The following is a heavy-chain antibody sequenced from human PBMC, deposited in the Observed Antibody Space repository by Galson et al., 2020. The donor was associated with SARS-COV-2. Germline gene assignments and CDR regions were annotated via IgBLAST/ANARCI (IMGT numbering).Heavy chain of an antibody. Sequence: ASVKVSCKASRYTFTSYGISWVRQAPGQGLEWMGWISAYNGNTNYAQKLQGRVTMTTHTSTSTAYMGLRSLRSDETAVYYCAREGVGYCSSTSCAHFDYYYYGMDVWGQGITVTVSS. CDR3: AREGVGYCSSTSCAHFDYYYYGMDV. CDR1: RYTFTSYG. V-gene: IGHV1-18*04. J-gene: IGHJ6*02. D-gene: IGHD2-2*01. CDR2: ISAYNGNT.